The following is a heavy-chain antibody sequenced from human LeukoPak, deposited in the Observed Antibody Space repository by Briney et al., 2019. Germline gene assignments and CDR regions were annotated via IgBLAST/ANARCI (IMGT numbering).Heavy chain of an antibody. D-gene: IGHD4-17*01. CDR3: ARDHYGNAFDI. Sequence: GTSLRLSCAASAFSFSSYGMHWVRQAPGKGLEWVALIWYDGSNRYYADSVKGRFTISRDSSKNTLYLQMNSLRAEDTAVYYCARDHYGNAFDIWGQGTMVTVSS. J-gene: IGHJ3*02. CDR1: AFSFSSYG. CDR2: IWYDGSNR. V-gene: IGHV3-33*01.